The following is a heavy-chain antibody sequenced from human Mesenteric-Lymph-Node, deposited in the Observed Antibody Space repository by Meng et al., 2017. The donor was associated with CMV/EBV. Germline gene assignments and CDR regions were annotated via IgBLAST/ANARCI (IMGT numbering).Heavy chain of an antibody. CDR3: ARDRPGSSYYARSDFDY. CDR2: ISSSGSYI. V-gene: IGHV3-21*01. Sequence: GESLKISCEASGFTFSDYSMNWVRQAPGKGLEWVSSISSSGSYIFYADLVKGRFTISRDNAKNSLSLQMNSLRADDTAVYYCARDRPGSSYYARSDFDYWGQGTLVTVSS. CDR1: GFTFSDYS. D-gene: IGHD3-22*01. J-gene: IGHJ4*02.